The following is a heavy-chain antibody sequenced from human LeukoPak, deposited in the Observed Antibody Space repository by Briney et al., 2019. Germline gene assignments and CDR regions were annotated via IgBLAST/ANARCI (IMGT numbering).Heavy chain of an antibody. CDR3: TKGDGGSYPIDY. CDR2: VNENGRNT. J-gene: IGHJ4*02. D-gene: IGHD6-19*01. Sequence: GGSLRLSCAASGFTFSKCGMSWVRQAPGKGLEWVSTVNENGRNTHYADSVKGRFTISRDNSKNTLLLQMNSLRADDTALHYCTKGDGGSYPIDYWGQGTLVIVSS. V-gene: IGHV3-23*01. CDR1: GFTFSKCG.